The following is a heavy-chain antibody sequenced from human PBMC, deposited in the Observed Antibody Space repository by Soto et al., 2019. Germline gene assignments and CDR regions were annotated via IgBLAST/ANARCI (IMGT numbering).Heavy chain of an antibody. CDR1: GGSISGYY. D-gene: IGHD3-10*01. CDR2: IYYAGST. V-gene: IGHV4-59*08. Sequence: PSETLSLTCTVSGGSISGYYWSWIRQPPGKGLEWIGYIYYAGSTNYNPSLKGRVTMSVDTSKNQFSLELTSVTAADTAVYYFARHGSGGRAFDIWGPGTMVTVSS. J-gene: IGHJ3*02. CDR3: ARHGSGGRAFDI.